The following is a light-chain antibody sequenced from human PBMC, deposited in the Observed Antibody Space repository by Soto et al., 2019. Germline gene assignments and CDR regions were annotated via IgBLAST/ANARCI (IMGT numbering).Light chain of an antibody. Sequence: QSVLTQPPSVSAAPGQKVTISCSGSSSNIGNNYVSWYQQLPGTAPKLLIYENNKRPSGIPDRFSGSKSGTSATLGITGLKPGDEANYNGETGNSSLSLVLFGGGTKLTLL. CDR1: SSNIGNNY. J-gene: IGLJ2*01. CDR3: ETGNSSLSLVL. V-gene: IGLV1-51*02. CDR2: ENN.